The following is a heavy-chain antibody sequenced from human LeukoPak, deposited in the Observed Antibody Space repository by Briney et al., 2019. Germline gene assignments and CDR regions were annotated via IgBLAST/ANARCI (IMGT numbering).Heavy chain of an antibody. CDR2: IYYSGST. CDR1: GDSISSYY. CDR3: ARHYDFWSGYPADWFDP. V-gene: IGHV4-59*08. D-gene: IGHD3-3*01. Sequence: SEILSLTWTVSGDSISSYYWSWMRQPPGKGLEWIGYIYYSGSTNYNPSLKSRVTISVDTSKNQFSLKLSSVTAADTAVYYCARHYDFWSGYPADWFDPWGQGTLVTVSS. J-gene: IGHJ5*02.